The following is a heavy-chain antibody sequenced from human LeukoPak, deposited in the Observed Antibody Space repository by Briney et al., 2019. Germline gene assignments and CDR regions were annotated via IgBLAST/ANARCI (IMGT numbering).Heavy chain of an antibody. Sequence: ASVKVSCKASGYTFTSYYMHWVRQAPGQGLEWMGIINPSGGSTSYAQKCQGRVTMTRDTSTSTVYMELSSLRSEDTAVYYCASDLTTVTTTLDYYYYGMDVWGQGTTVTVSS. CDR2: INPSGGST. V-gene: IGHV1-46*01. D-gene: IGHD4-17*01. CDR1: GYTFTSYY. CDR3: ASDLTTVTTTLDYYYYGMDV. J-gene: IGHJ6*02.